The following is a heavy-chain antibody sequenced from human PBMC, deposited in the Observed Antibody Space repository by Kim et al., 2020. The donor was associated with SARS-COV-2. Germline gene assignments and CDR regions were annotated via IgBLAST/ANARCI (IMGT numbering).Heavy chain of an antibody. Sequence: ALVKVSCKASGYTFTSYDINWVRQATGQGLEWMGWMNPNSGNTGYAQKFQGRVTMTRNTSISTAYMELSSLRSEDTAVYYCAYQLLSSDAFDIWGQGTMVTVSS. D-gene: IGHD2-2*01. V-gene: IGHV1-8*01. CDR3: AYQLLSSDAFDI. CDR2: MNPNSGNT. J-gene: IGHJ3*02. CDR1: GYTFTSYD.